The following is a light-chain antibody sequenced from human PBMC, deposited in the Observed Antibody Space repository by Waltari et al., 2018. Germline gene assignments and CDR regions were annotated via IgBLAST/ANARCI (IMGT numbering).Light chain of an antibody. V-gene: IGLV3-21*04. CDR1: NIGSYS. Sequence: SYVLTRPPSVSVAPGETARITCGGDNIGSYSVHWYQQRPGQAPVLVIFYDGDRPSGIPERFSGSNSGNTATLTSTRVEAGDEANYYCQVWHPAIDPGVFGPGTEVTV. CDR3: QVWHPAIDPGV. CDR2: YDG. J-gene: IGLJ1*01.